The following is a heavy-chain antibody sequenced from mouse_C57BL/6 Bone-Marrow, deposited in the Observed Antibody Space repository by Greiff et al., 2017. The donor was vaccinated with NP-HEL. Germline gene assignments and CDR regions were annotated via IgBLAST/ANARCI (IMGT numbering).Heavy chain of an antibody. CDR3: TRHYDYGLPFPY. Sequence: EVKLMESGEGLVKPGGSLKLSCAASGFTFSSYAMSWVRQTPEKRLEWVAYISSGGDYIYYEDTVKGRFTISSDKARNTRYLQMSSRKSEDTAMDYCTRHYDYGLPFPYWGQGTRVTVSA. CDR2: ISSGGDYI. J-gene: IGHJ3*01. D-gene: IGHD2-4*01. V-gene: IGHV5-9-1*02. CDR1: GFTFSSYA.